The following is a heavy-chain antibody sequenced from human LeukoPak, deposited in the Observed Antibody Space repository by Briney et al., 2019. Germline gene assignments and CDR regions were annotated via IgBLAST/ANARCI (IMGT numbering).Heavy chain of an antibody. V-gene: IGHV1-46*01. CDR1: GYTFTSYY. D-gene: IGHD4/OR15-4a*01. CDR3: VRDPFTWPDGAGQRGLDY. Sequence: ASVKVSCKASGYTFTSYYMHWVRQAPGQGLEWMGIINPSGGSTSYAQKFQGRVTMTRDTSTSTVYMELSSLRSEDTAVYYCVRDPFTWPDGAGQRGLDYWGQGTLVTVSS. J-gene: IGHJ4*02. CDR2: INPSGGST.